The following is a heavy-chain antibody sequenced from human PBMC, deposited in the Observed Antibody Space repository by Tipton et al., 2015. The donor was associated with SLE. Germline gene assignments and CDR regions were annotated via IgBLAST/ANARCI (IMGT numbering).Heavy chain of an antibody. J-gene: IGHJ4*02. CDR1: GYTFTSFD. CDR2: MNPNSGNT. CDR3: ARAPPQLGFDY. D-gene: IGHD5-24*01. Sequence: QLVQSGPEVKKPGASVKVSCKASGYTFTSFDINWARQATGQGLEWMGWMNPNSGNTAYAQKFQGRVTMTRDTSIGTAYMELSSLRSEDTAVYYCARAPPQLGFDYWGQGTLVTVSS. V-gene: IGHV1-8*01.